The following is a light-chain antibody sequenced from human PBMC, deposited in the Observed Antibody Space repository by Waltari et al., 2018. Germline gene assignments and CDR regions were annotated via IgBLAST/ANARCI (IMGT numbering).Light chain of an antibody. Sequence: QSALTQPPSVSGSPGQAVTISCTGPSSDVGRYDRVSWYQPPPHPVPKVMVYEVHKRPSGIPDRFSGSKSGNTASLTISGLQAEDEADYYCVSFTTANTWVFGGGTKVTVL. J-gene: IGLJ3*02. CDR3: VSFTTANTWV. CDR1: SSDVGRYDR. V-gene: IGLV2-18*02. CDR2: EVH.